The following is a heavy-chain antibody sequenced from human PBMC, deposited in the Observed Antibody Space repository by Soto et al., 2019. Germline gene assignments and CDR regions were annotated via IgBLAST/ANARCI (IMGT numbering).Heavy chain of an antibody. J-gene: IGHJ4*02. CDR2: TYYRSKWYN. CDR1: GDSVSGNSAA. CDR3: AREFPYYECSDSYFDY. D-gene: IGHD3-16*01. Sequence: SPTLSLTCAISGDSVSGNSAAWNWIRQSPSRGLEWLGRTYYRSKWYNDYAVSVKSRITVTPDTSKNQFSLHLNSVTPEDTAVYSCAREFPYYECSDSYFDYWGQGALVTVSS. V-gene: IGHV6-1*01.